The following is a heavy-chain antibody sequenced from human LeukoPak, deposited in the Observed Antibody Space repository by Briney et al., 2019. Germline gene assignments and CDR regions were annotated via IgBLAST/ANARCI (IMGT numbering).Heavy chain of an antibody. V-gene: IGHV3-9*01. D-gene: IGHD6-19*01. CDR3: VKESEDSSGWATRYYFDY. CDR2: ITWNSDNI. Sequence: GGSLRLSCATSGFTFDDYAMHWVRQAPGKGLEWAAGITWNSDNIDYAESVRGRFTVSRDNAKNSLYLEMNSLRLEDTALYYCVKESEDSSGWATRYYFDYWGQGSLVTVSS. J-gene: IGHJ4*02. CDR1: GFTFDDYA.